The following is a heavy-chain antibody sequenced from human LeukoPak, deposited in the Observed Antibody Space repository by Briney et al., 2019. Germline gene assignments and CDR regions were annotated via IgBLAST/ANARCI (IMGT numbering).Heavy chain of an antibody. CDR3: ARSRTPYNWNPDAFDI. CDR1: GFTFSSYS. V-gene: IGHV3-48*01. D-gene: IGHD1-20*01. J-gene: IGHJ3*02. CDR2: ISSSSSTI. Sequence: GGSLRLSCAASGFTFSSYSMNWVRQAPGKGLEWVSYISSSSSTIYYADSVKGRFTISRDNAKNSLYLQMNSLRAEDTAVYYCARSRTPYNWNPDAFDIWGQGTMVTVSS.